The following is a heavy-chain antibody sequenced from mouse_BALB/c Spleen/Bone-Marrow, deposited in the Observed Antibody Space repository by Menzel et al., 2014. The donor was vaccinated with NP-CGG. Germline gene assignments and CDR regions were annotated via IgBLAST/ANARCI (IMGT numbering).Heavy chain of an antibody. V-gene: IGHV5-17*02. CDR3: ARAGMDY. J-gene: IGHJ4*01. Sequence: QLVESGGGLVQPGGSRKLSCAASGFTFSSFGMHWVRQAPEKELEWVAYISSGSSTIYYADTVKGRFTISRDNPKNTLFLQMTSLRSEDTAMYYCARAGMDYWGQGTSVTVSS. CDR1: GFTFSSFG. D-gene: IGHD3-3*01. CDR2: ISSGSSTI.